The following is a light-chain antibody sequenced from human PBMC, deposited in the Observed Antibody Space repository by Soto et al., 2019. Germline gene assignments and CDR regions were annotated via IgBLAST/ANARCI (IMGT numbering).Light chain of an antibody. V-gene: IGKV1-5*01. J-gene: IGKJ4*01. Sequence: DIQMTQSPSTLSASVGDRVTITCRASQTISNWLAWYQQKPGKAPKVLIFDASTLGGVPSRFSGRRSGTDFTLTISSLQPSDFATYYCQQYNTYPLTFGGGTKVEI. CDR2: DAS. CDR1: QTISNW. CDR3: QQYNTYPLT.